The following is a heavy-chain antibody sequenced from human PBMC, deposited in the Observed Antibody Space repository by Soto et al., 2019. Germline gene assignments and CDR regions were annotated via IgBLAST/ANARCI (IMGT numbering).Heavy chain of an antibody. CDR2: IWYDGSNK. J-gene: IGHJ6*02. CDR3: ARVLTPHVDTAIYYYGMDV. Sequence: GGSLRLSCAASGFTFSSYGMHWVRQAPGKGLEWVAVIWYDGSNKYYADSVKGRFTISRDNSKNTLYLQMNSLRAEDTAVYYCARVLTPHVDTAIYYYGMDVWGQGTTVTVSS. D-gene: IGHD5-18*01. CDR1: GFTFSSYG. V-gene: IGHV3-33*01.